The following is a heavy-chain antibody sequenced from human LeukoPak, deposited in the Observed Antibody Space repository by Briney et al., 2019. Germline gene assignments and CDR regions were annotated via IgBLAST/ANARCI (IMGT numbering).Heavy chain of an antibody. V-gene: IGHV4-30-2*01. CDR2: IYHSGST. CDR1: GGSISSGGYY. CDR3: ARAPGRYCSSTSCYGDAFDI. D-gene: IGHD2-2*01. J-gene: IGHJ3*02. Sequence: SETLSLTCTVSGGSISSGGYYWSWIRQPPGKGLEWIGYIYHSGSTYYNPSLKSRVTISVDRSKNQFSLKPSSVTAADTAVYYCARAPGRYCSSTSCYGDAFDIWGQGTMVTVSS.